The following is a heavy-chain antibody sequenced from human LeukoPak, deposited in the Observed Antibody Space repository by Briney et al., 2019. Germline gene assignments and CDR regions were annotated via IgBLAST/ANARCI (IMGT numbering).Heavy chain of an antibody. V-gene: IGHV1-24*01. Sequence: GASVKVSCKVSGCTLTELSMHWVRQAPGKGLEWMGGFDPEDGETIYAQKFQGRVTMTEDTSTDTAYMELSSLRSEDTAVYYCATDRLDYDSSGALDYWGQGTLVTVSS. J-gene: IGHJ4*02. CDR1: GCTLTELS. CDR3: ATDRLDYDSSGALDY. D-gene: IGHD3-22*01. CDR2: FDPEDGET.